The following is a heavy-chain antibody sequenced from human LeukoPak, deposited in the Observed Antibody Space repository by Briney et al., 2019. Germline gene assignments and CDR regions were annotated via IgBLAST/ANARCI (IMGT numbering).Heavy chain of an antibody. CDR1: GFTVSSNF. CDR3: ARETTVVTPGVFEY. D-gene: IGHD4-23*01. Sequence: GGSLRLSCAASGFTVSSNFLSWVRQAPGKGLEWVSVIYSDGSTYYTDSVKGRFTISRDNSKNTIYLQMNSLRAEDTAVYYCARETTVVTPGVFEYWGQGTLVTVSS. J-gene: IGHJ4*02. CDR2: IYSDGST. V-gene: IGHV3-66*01.